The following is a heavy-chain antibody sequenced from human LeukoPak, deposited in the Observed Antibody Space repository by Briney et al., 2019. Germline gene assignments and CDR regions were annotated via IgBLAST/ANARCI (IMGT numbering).Heavy chain of an antibody. CDR2: ISGSGDST. CDR3: AKDSSRDGYNWNWYFDL. V-gene: IGHV3-23*01. J-gene: IGHJ2*01. CDR1: GFTFSTYA. D-gene: IGHD5-24*01. Sequence: GGSLRLSCAASGFTFSTYAMTWVRQAPGKGLEWVSTISGSGDSTYYADSVKGRFTVSRDNSKNTLYLQMNSLRAEDTVIYYCAKDSSRDGYNWNWYFDLWGRGTLVTVSS.